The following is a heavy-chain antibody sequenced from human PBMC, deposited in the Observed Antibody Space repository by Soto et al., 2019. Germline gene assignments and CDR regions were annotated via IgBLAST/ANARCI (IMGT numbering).Heavy chain of an antibody. V-gene: IGHV1-3*01. CDR3: AREIVVVVAARPNFNYYYMDV. J-gene: IGHJ6*03. CDR1: GYTFTSYA. D-gene: IGHD2-15*01. Sequence: ASVKVSCKASGYTFTSYAMHLVRQAPGQRLEWMGWINAGNGNTKYSQKFQGRVTITRDTSASTAYMELSSLRSEDTAVYYCAREIVVVVAARPNFNYYYMDVWGKGTTVTVSS. CDR2: INAGNGNT.